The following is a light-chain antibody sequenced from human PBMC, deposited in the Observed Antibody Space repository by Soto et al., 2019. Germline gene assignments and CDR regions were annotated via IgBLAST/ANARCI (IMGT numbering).Light chain of an antibody. CDR1: QSPLHRDGRTY. V-gene: IGKV2D-29*01. J-gene: IGKJ3*01. CDR2: EVS. Sequence: DIVVTQTPLSLSVTPGQSASISCKSSQSPLHRDGRTYVYWYLQKPGQPPQLLIHEVSNRFSGVPDRFTGSGSGTDYTLKISRVEAEDVGIYYCLQTTEVPRLFAFGPGTKVDIK. CDR3: LQTTEVPRLFA.